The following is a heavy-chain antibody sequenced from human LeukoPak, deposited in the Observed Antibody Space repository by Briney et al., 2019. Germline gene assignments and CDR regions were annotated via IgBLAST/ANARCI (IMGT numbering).Heavy chain of an antibody. CDR2: ISAYNGNT. J-gene: IGHJ4*02. D-gene: IGHD6-19*01. CDR3: ARPNYSSGWYESDY. CDR1: GYTFTSYG. V-gene: IGHV1-18*01. Sequence: ASVKVSCKASGYTFTSYGISWVRQAPGQGLEWMGWISAYNGNTNYAQKLQGRVTMTTDTSTSTAYMELRSLRSEDTAVYYCARPNYSSGWYESDYWGQGTLVTVSS.